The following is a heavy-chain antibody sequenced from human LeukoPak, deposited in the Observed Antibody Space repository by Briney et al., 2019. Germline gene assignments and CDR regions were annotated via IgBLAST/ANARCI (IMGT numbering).Heavy chain of an antibody. J-gene: IGHJ4*02. CDR3: ARDLYSGPDY. CDR1: GGSISSGDYY. V-gene: IGHV4-30-2*01. Sequence: SQTLSLTCTVSGGSISSGDYYWSWIRQPPGKGLEWIGYIYHSGSTYYNPSLKSRVTISVDRSKNQFSLKLSSVTTADTAVYYCARDLYSGPDYWGQGTLVTVSS. D-gene: IGHD5-12*01. CDR2: IYHSGST.